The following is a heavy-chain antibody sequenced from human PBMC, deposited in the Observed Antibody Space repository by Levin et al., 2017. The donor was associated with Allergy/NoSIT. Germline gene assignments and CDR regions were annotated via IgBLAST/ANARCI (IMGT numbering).Heavy chain of an antibody. CDR2: ITNDGSHT. CDR3: ARGGCSSTSCLDY. CDR1: GFPFRSNW. Sequence: LSLTCAASGFPFRSNWMHWVRQAPGKGLVWVSRITNDGSHTNYADSVTGRFTISRDNAKNTLYLQMNSLRAEDTAVYYCARGGCSSTSCLDYWGQGTLVTVSS. V-gene: IGHV3-74*01. J-gene: IGHJ4*02. D-gene: IGHD2-2*01.